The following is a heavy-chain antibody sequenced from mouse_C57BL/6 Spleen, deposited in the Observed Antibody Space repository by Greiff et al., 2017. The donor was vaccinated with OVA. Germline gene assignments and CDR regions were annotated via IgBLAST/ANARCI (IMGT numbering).Heavy chain of an antibody. CDR1: GYIFTDYN. D-gene: IGHD1-1*01. CDR2: INPNNGGT. V-gene: IGHV1-18*01. Sequence: VQLQQSGPELVKPGASVKIPCKASGYIFTDYNMDWVKQSHGKSLEWIGDINPNNGGTIYNQKFKGKATLTVDKSSSTAYMELRRLTSEDTAVYYCARGIYYGSSYDYAMDYWGQGTSVTVSS. J-gene: IGHJ4*01. CDR3: ARGIYYGSSYDYAMDY.